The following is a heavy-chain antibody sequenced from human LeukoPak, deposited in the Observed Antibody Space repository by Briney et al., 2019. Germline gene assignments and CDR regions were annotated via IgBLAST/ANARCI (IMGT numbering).Heavy chain of an antibody. Sequence: ASVKVSCKASGYTFTSYAMHWVRQATGQGLEWMGWMNPNSGNTGYAQKFQGRVTITRNTSISTAYMELSSLRSEDTAVYYCARGPADYWGQGTLVTVSS. V-gene: IGHV1-8*03. CDR1: GYTFTSYA. CDR2: MNPNSGNT. CDR3: ARGPADY. J-gene: IGHJ4*02.